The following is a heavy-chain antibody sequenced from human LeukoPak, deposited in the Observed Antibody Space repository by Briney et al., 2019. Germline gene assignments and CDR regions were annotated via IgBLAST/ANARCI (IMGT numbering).Heavy chain of an antibody. CDR1: GFTFSSYA. V-gene: IGHV3-30*04. D-gene: IGHD6-19*01. CDR2: ISYDGSNK. CDR3: ARGLYSSGYYMDV. Sequence: GGSLRLSCAASGFTFSSYAMHWVRQAPGKGLEWVAVISYDGSNKYYADSVKGRFTISRDNSKNTLYLQMNSLRAEDTAVYYCARGLYSSGYYMDVWGKGTTVTVSS. J-gene: IGHJ6*03.